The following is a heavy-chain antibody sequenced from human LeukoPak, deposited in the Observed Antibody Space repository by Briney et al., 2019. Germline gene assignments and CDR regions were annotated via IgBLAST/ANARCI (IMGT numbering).Heavy chain of an antibody. CDR1: GFTFSNFW. V-gene: IGHV3-7*01. CDR3: ANLLRWEPY. Sequence: PGGSLRLSCEASGFTFSNFWMSWVRQAPGKGLEWMASIKEDGSAKYYVDFVKGQFTISRDNAKNSLSLQMNSLRAEDTAVYYCANLLRWEPYWGQGTLVTVSS. D-gene: IGHD4-23*01. J-gene: IGHJ4*02. CDR2: IKEDGSAK.